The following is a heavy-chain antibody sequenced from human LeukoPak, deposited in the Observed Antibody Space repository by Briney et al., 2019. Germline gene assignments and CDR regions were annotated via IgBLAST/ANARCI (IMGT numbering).Heavy chain of an antibody. D-gene: IGHD1-26*01. Sequence: GGSLRLSCAASGFTFSNYWMTWVRQAPRKGLEWVASIKQDGNEKYYVESVKGRFTISRDNAKDSLYLEMNSLRVEDTAVYYCARDKEQGSSSGSSFHFWGQGTMVTVSS. CDR1: GFTFSNYW. CDR3: ARDKEQGSSSGSSFHF. CDR2: IKQDGNEK. J-gene: IGHJ3*01. V-gene: IGHV3-7*01.